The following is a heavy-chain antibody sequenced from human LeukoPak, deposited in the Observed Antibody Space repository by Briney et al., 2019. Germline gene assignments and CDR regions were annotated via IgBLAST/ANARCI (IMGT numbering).Heavy chain of an antibody. Sequence: GGSLRLSCAASGFTFSSYAMHWVRQAPGKGLEWVAVISYDGSNKYYADSVKGRFTISRDNAKNSLYLQMNSLRAEDTAVYYCARGAYYYEDWGQGTLVTVSS. V-gene: IGHV3-30-3*01. CDR1: GFTFSSYA. CDR2: ISYDGSNK. J-gene: IGHJ4*02. CDR3: ARGAYYYED. D-gene: IGHD3-22*01.